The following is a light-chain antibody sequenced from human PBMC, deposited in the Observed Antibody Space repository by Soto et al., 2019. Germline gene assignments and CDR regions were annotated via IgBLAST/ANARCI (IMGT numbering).Light chain of an antibody. J-gene: IGKJ1*01. CDR3: HQYCSTRWT. CDR2: WAS. Sequence: DIVMTQSPDSLAVSLGERATINCKSSQSVLYSSNNKNYLAWYQQKPGQPPKLLIYWASTRESGVPDRFSGSGSGTDFTLTISSLQAEDVAVYHCHQYCSTRWTFGQGNKVEIK. V-gene: IGKV4-1*01. CDR1: QSVLYSSNNKNY.